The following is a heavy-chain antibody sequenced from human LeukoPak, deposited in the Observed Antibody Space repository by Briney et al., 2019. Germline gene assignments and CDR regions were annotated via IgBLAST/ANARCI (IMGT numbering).Heavy chain of an antibody. CDR1: GFTFSSYA. CDR3: ARGTMIVVVNLWSPDDAFDI. D-gene: IGHD3-22*01. CDR2: ISYDGSNK. J-gene: IGHJ3*02. V-gene: IGHV3-30-3*01. Sequence: GGSLRLSCAASGFTFSSYAMSWVRQAPGKGLEWVAVISYDGSNKYYADSVKGRFTISRDNSKNTLYLQMNSLRAEDTAVYYCARGTMIVVVNLWSPDDAFDIWGQGTMVTVS.